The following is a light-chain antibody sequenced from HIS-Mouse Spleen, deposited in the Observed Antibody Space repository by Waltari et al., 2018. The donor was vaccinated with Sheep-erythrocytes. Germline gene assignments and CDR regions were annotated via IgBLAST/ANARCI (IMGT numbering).Light chain of an antibody. CDR3: CSYAGSSTWV. CDR1: TSDVGGYNL. CDR2: EGS. J-gene: IGLJ3*02. V-gene: IGLV2-23*01. Sequence: QSALTQPASVSGSPGQSITISCTGTTSDVGGYNLVSGYQQHPGKAPKLMVYEGSKRPSGVSIRCSGSKSGNTASLTISGLQAEDEADYYCCSYAGSSTWVFGGGTKLTVL.